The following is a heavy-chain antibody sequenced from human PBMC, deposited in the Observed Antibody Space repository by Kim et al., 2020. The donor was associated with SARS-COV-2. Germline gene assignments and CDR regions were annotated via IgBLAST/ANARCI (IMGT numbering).Heavy chain of an antibody. D-gene: IGHD3-22*01. V-gene: IGHV3-66*01. J-gene: IGHJ1*01. CDR3: ATVVFYYDAGYFKN. Sequence: YAHSVKGRHITTRDHSKNTLYLKMNSLRAEDTAVYYCATVVFYYDAGYFKNWGQGTLVIVSS.